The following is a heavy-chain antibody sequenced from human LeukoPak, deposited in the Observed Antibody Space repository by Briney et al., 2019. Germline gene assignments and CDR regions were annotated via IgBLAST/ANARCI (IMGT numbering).Heavy chain of an antibody. CDR3: ARESRDSSRDN. Sequence: PSETLSLTCTVSGGSISSGGYYWSWIRQHPGKGLEWIRYIYYSGSTYYNPSLKSRVTISVDTSKNQFSLKLSSVTAADTAVYCCARESRDSSRDNWGQGTLVTVSS. J-gene: IGHJ4*02. V-gene: IGHV4-31*03. D-gene: IGHD3-22*01. CDR2: IYYSGST. CDR1: GGSISSGGYY.